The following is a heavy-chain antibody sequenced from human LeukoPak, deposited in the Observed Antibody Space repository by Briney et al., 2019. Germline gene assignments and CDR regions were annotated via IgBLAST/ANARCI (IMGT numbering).Heavy chain of an antibody. Sequence: SETLSLTCTVYGGSFSGYYWSWIRQPPGKGLEWIGEINHSGSTNYNPSLKSRVTISVDTSKNQFSLKLSSVTAADTAVYYCARPPRGYCSSTSCRVGYFQHWGQGTLVTVSS. J-gene: IGHJ1*01. CDR1: GGSFSGYY. V-gene: IGHV4-34*01. CDR3: ARPPRGYCSSTSCRVGYFQH. D-gene: IGHD2-2*01. CDR2: INHSGST.